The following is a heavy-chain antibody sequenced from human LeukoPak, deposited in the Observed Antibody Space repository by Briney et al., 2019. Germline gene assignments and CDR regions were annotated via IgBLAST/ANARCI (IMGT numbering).Heavy chain of an antibody. CDR2: ISAYNGNT. V-gene: IGHV1-18*01. CDR3: ARDNGKSSSWYATLNWFDP. J-gene: IGHJ5*02. D-gene: IGHD6-13*01. CDR1: GYTFTSYG. Sequence: ASVKVSCKVSGYTFTSYGISWVRQAPGQGLEWMGWISAYNGNTNYAQKLQGRVTMTTDTSTSTAYMELRSLRSDDTAVYYCARDNGKSSSWYATLNWFDPWGQGTLVTVSS.